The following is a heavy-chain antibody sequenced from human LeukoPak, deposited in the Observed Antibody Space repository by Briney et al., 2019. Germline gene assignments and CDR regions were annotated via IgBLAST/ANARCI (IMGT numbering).Heavy chain of an antibody. CDR1: GYTYTSYY. Sequence: ASVKVSCKASGYTYTSYYMHWVRQAPGQGLEWMGIINPSGGSTSYAQKFQGRVTMTRDTSTGTVYMELSSLRSEDTAVYYCARHYYGSGSYDWGQGTLVTVSS. CDR3: ARHYYGSGSYD. D-gene: IGHD3-10*01. J-gene: IGHJ4*02. V-gene: IGHV1-46*01. CDR2: INPSGGST.